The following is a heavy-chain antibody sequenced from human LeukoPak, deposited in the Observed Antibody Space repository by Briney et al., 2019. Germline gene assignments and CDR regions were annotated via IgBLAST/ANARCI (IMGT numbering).Heavy chain of an antibody. J-gene: IGHJ4*02. Sequence: PGGSLRLSCAASGFTLSTYWMSWVRQAPGKGLEWVANIKQDGSEKYYVDSVKGRFTISRDNAKNSPYLQMNSLRVEDTAVYYCAKVAKYYYGSETYYFFDYWGQGTLVTASS. V-gene: IGHV3-7*01. D-gene: IGHD3-10*01. CDR2: IKQDGSEK. CDR1: GFTLSTYW. CDR3: AKVAKYYYGSETYYFFDY.